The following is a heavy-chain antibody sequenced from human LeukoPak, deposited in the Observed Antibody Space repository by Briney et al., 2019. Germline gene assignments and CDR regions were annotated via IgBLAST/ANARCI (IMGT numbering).Heavy chain of an antibody. CDR3: AKDCEYCSNGYMDV. CDR1: GFTFDDYA. Sequence: GRSLRLSCAASGFTFDDYAMHWVRQAPGKGLEWVSGISWNSGSIGYADTVKGRFTISRDDSKNTVYLQMNSLRAEDTAVYYCAKDCEYCSNGYMDVWGKGTTVTVSS. J-gene: IGHJ6*03. V-gene: IGHV3-9*01. D-gene: IGHD2-8*01. CDR2: ISWNSGSI.